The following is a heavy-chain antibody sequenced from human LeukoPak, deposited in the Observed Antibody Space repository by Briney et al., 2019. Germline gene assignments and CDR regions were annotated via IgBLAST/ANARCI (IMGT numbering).Heavy chain of an antibody. CDR2: INHSGST. D-gene: IGHD1-26*01. J-gene: IGHJ4*02. CDR3: ARGPFIVGATLGY. CDR1: GGSFSGYY. V-gene: IGHV4-34*01. Sequence: SETLSLTCAVYGGSFSGYYWSWIRQPPGKGLEWIGEINHSGSTNYNPSLKSRVTISVDTSKNQFSLKLSSVTAADTAVYYCARGPFIVGATLGYWGQGTLVTVSS.